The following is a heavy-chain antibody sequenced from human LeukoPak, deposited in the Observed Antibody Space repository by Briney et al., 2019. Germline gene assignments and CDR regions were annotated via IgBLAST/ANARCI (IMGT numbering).Heavy chain of an antibody. J-gene: IGHJ6*02. V-gene: IGHV3-13*01. CDR2: IYEAGNT. D-gene: IGHD6-19*01. Sequence: GGSLRLSCAASGFTLSTYDMHWVRQVTGEALEWVSMIYEAGNTYYTGSVKGRFTISRDNAKNSLYLQVSSLRAEDTAVYYCARGGGWDAYYYYGLDVWGQGTTVTVSS. CDR1: GFTLSTYD. CDR3: ARGGGWDAYYYYGLDV.